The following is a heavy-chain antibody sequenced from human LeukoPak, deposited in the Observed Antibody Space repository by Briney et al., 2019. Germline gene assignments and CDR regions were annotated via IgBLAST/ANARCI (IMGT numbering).Heavy chain of an antibody. Sequence: PGGSLRLSCAASGFTFSSYAMSWVRQAPGKGLEWVSAISGSGGSTYYADSVKGRFTISRDNSKKTLYLQMNSLRAQDTAVYYCASQIGTTGYYYYYMDVWGKGTTVTVSS. CDR3: ASQIGTTGYYYYYMDV. J-gene: IGHJ6*03. D-gene: IGHD1-7*01. CDR1: GFTFSSYA. CDR2: ISGSGGST. V-gene: IGHV3-23*01.